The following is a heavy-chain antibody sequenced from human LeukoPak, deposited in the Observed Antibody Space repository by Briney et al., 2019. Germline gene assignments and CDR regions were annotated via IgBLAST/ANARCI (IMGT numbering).Heavy chain of an antibody. D-gene: IGHD3-16*01. J-gene: IGHJ6*03. CDR1: GYTFINYD. V-gene: IGHV1-18*01. CDR3: ARDWGQPPDSRDYYFYMDV. CDR2: ISAYNGNT. Sequence: ASVKVSCTASGYTFINYDINWVRQAPGQGLEWMGWISAYNGNTNYAQKLQGRVTMTTDTSTSTAYMELRSLRSDDTAVYYCARDWGQPPDSRDYYFYMDVWGRGTTVTVSS.